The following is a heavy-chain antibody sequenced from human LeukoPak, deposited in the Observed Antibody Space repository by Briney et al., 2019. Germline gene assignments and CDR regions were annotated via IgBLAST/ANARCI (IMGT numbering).Heavy chain of an antibody. CDR1: GGSISSSSYY. D-gene: IGHD2-2*01. CDR2: IYYSGST. Sequence: SETLSLTCTVSGGSISSSSYYWGWIRQPPGKGLEWIGSIYYSGSTYYNPSLKSRVTISVDTSKNQFSLKLSSVTAADTAVYYCARLFYGYQLPVEFNWFDPWGQGTLVTVSS. V-gene: IGHV4-39*01. CDR3: ARLFYGYQLPVEFNWFDP. J-gene: IGHJ5*02.